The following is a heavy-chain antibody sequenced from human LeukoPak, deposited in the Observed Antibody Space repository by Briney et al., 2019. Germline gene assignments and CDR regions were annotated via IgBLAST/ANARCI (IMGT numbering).Heavy chain of an antibody. V-gene: IGHV4-30-2*01. CDR2: IYHSGST. CDR3: ARDDIGGSSSPGVFDY. CDR1: GGSISSGGYS. J-gene: IGHJ4*02. Sequence: ASETLSLTCAVSGGSISSGGYSWSWIRQPPGKGLEWIGYIYHSGSTYYNPSLKSRVTISVDRSKNQFSLKLSSVTAADTAVYYCARDDIGGSSSPGVFDYWGQGTLVTVSS. D-gene: IGHD6-6*01.